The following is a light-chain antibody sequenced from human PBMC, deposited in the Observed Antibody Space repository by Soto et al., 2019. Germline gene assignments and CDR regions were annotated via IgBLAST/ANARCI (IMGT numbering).Light chain of an antibody. CDR1: SSDVGGYNY. J-gene: IGLJ1*01. CDR2: DVS. Sequence: SVLTKPASVSGSPGQSITISCAGTSSDVGGYNYVSWYQQHPGKAPKLMIYDVSNRPSGVSNRFSGSKSGNTASLTISGLQAEDEADYYCSSYTSSSTLFGTGTKVT. V-gene: IGLV2-14*01. CDR3: SSYTSSSTL.